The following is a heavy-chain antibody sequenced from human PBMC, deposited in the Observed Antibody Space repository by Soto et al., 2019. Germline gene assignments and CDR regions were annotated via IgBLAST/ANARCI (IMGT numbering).Heavy chain of an antibody. Sequence: QVQLVESGGGVVQPGRSLRLSCAASGFSFSSYGMHWVRQAPGKGLEWVSMISYDGTDEYYADSVKGRFTISRDNSKSAVYLQINSLRPEAAAVYYCAKRESRWNDHFDYWGQGTLVTVSS. J-gene: IGHJ4*02. D-gene: IGHD1-1*01. CDR2: ISYDGTDE. CDR1: GFSFSSYG. V-gene: IGHV3-30*18. CDR3: AKRESRWNDHFDY.